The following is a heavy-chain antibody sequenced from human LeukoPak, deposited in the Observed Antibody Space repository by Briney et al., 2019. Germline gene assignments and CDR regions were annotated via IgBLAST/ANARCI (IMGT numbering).Heavy chain of an antibody. CDR2: INSDGSTT. D-gene: IGHD3-10*01. Sequence: GGSLRLSCAASGFTFSSYWMHWVRQAPGKGLVWVSRINSDGSTTNYADSVKGRFTISRDNAKNTLYLQMNSLRDEDTAVYYCAKSDSGSFAVDYWGQGTLVTVSS. CDR1: GFTFSSYW. V-gene: IGHV3-74*01. J-gene: IGHJ4*02. CDR3: AKSDSGSFAVDY.